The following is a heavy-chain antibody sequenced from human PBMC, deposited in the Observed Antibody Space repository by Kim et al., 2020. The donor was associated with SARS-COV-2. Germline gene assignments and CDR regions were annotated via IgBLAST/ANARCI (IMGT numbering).Heavy chain of an antibody. D-gene: IGHD5-12*01. CDR3: ARVKQDGYNGPHFDY. CDR2: IYYSGST. Sequence: SETLSLTCTVSGGSISSYYWSWIRQPPGKGLEWIGYIYYSGSTNYNPSLKSRVTISVDTSKNQFSLKLSSVTAADTAVYYCARVKQDGYNGPHFDYWGQGTLVTVSS. V-gene: IGHV4-59*01. CDR1: GGSISSYY. J-gene: IGHJ4*02.